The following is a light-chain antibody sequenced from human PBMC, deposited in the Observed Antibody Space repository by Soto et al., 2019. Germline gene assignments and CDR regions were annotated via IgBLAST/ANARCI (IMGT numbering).Light chain of an antibody. CDR1: HSVASNY. V-gene: IGKV3-20*01. Sequence: EIVLTQSPGTLSLSPGERATLSCRASHSVASNYLAWYQQKPGQTPRLPIYSASSRATGIPDRFSGSGSGTDFTLTISSLEPEDFAVYYCQQSGDSPPWTFGQGTKVEIK. CDR2: SAS. J-gene: IGKJ1*01. CDR3: QQSGDSPPWT.